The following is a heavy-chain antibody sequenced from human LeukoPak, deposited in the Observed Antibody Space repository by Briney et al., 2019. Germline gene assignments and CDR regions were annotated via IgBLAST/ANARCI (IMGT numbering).Heavy chain of an antibody. J-gene: IGHJ4*02. CDR1: GFTFSSYS. CDR3: ARDPFSGLFDY. D-gene: IGHD6-19*01. Sequence: PGGSLRLSCAASGFTFSSYSMNWVRQAPGKGLEWVSSISSSSTYIYYADSVKGRFTISRDNAKNSLYLQMNSLRAEDTAVYYCARDPFSGLFDYWGQGTLVTVSS. CDR2: ISSSSTYI. V-gene: IGHV3-21*01.